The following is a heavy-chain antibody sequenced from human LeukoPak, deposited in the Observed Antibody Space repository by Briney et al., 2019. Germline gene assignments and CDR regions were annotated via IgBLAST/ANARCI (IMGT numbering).Heavy chain of an antibody. CDR2: ISYDGSNK. CDR1: GFTFSSYP. CDR3: ARDTLNPQSSASGVFDY. Sequence: PGGALRLSCAASGFTFSSYPMHGVRQAPGKGLEGVAVISYDGSNKYYADSVKGRFTISRDNSKNTLYLQLNRLRAEATAVYYCARDTLNPQSSASGVFDYWGQGPLVRVSS. J-gene: IGHJ4*02. D-gene: IGHD3-10*01. V-gene: IGHV3-30-3*01.